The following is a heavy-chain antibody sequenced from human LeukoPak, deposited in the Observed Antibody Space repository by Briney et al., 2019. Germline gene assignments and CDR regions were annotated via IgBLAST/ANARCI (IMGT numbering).Heavy chain of an antibody. CDR3: TRGSSGRRAN. CDR1: GYTFTSFD. Sequence: ASVKVSCKASGYTFTSFDINWVRQATGQGLEWMGWMNPNSGNTGYGQSFQGRITMTRDISIGTAYMELSNLTSEDTAIYYCTRGSSGRRANWGQGTLVTVSA. V-gene: IGHV1-8*01. J-gene: IGHJ4*02. CDR2: MNPNSGNT. D-gene: IGHD6-19*01.